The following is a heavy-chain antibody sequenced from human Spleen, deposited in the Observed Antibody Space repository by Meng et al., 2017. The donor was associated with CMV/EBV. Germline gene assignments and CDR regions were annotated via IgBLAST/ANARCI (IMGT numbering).Heavy chain of an antibody. CDR1: GFTFGDFV. J-gene: IGHJ6*02. D-gene: IGHD1-7*01. CDR2: INSNSRRK. V-gene: IGHV3-9*01. CDR3: TKDLRSNKGNLQDGMDV. Sequence: GGSLRLSCAATGFTFGDFVMHWVRQAPGKGLDWVSSINSNSRRKEYAASVKGRFIISRDNTNNSLYLEMNDVRPDDTAFYFCTKDLRSNKGNLQDGMDVWGQGTAVTVSS.